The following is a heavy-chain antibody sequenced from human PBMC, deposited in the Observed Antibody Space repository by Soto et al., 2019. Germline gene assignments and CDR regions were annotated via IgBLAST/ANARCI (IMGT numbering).Heavy chain of an antibody. Sequence: EVQLVQSGAEVKKPGESLKISCKGSGYSFTNYWIGWVRQMSGKGLEWMGIIYPGDSDTRYSPSFQGQVAISADKSIITAHLQWSSLKASDTAMYYCARRGYCSGGGCFSHAFDIWGQGTMVTVSS. D-gene: IGHD2-15*01. J-gene: IGHJ3*02. CDR3: ARRGYCSGGGCFSHAFDI. CDR1: GYSFTNYW. V-gene: IGHV5-51*01. CDR2: IYPGDSDT.